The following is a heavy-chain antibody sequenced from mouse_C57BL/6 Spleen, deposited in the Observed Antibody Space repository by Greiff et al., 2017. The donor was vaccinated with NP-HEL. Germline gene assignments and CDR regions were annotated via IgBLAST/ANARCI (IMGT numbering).Heavy chain of an antibody. Sequence: EVMLVESGGDLVKPGGSLKLSCAASGFTFSSYGMSWVRQTPDKRLEWVATISSGGSYTYYPDSVKGRFTISRDNAKNTLYLQMSSLKSEDTAMYYCARQGTGTKDFDVWGTGTTVTVSS. CDR2: ISSGGSYT. D-gene: IGHD4-1*01. CDR3: ARQGTGTKDFDV. J-gene: IGHJ1*03. CDR1: GFTFSSYG. V-gene: IGHV5-6*01.